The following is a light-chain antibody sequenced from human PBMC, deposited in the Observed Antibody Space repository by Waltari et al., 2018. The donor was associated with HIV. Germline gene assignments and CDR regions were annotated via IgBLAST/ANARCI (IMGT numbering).Light chain of an antibody. V-gene: IGLV7-46*01. CDR2: DGD. Sequence: QAVVTQEPSLSVPPGGTVTFTCASFTGRVTTAHYPYWFQQKPGQTPRTLIYDGDKRHPVTPGRFAGSLTEGKATLTLTGAQPEDEATYHCLLSFHSVRVFGGGT. CDR3: LLSFHSVRV. CDR1: TGRVTTAHY. J-gene: IGLJ2*01.